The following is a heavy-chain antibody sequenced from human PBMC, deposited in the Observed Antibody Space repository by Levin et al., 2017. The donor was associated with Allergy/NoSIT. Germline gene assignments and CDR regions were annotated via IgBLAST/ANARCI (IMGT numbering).Heavy chain of an antibody. Sequence: RGSGPTLVKPTQTLTLTCTFSGFSLSTSGMCVSWIRQPPGKALEWLARIDWDDDKHYSTSLKTRLTISKDTSKNQVVLTMTNMDPVDTATYYCARTRGFCTNGVCYAYFDYWGQGTLVTVSS. V-gene: IGHV2-70*11. CDR2: IDWDDDK. CDR3: ARTRGFCTNGVCYAYFDY. J-gene: IGHJ4*02. CDR1: GFSLSTSGMC. D-gene: IGHD2-8*01.